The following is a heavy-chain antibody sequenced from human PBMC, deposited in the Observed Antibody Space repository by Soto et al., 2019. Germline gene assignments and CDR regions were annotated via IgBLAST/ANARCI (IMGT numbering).Heavy chain of an antibody. CDR2: IYYSGST. D-gene: IGHD4-4*01. CDR1: GGSISSSSYY. Sequence: PSETLSLTCTVSGGSISSSSYYWGWIRQPPGKGLEWIGSIYYSGSTYYNPSLKSRVTISVDTSKNQFSLKLSSVTAADTAVYYCARRLTTARNYYYYGMDVWDQGTTVTVSS. CDR3: ARRLTTARNYYYYGMDV. J-gene: IGHJ6*02. V-gene: IGHV4-39*01.